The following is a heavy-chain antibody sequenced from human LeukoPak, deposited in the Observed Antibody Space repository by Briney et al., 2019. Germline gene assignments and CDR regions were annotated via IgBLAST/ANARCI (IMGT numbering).Heavy chain of an antibody. V-gene: IGHV3-9*01. J-gene: IGHJ3*02. CDR1: GFTFDDYA. CDR3: AKDTSGSYLRAFDI. D-gene: IGHD1-26*01. CDR2: TSWNSGSI. Sequence: PGRSLRLSCAASGFTFDDYAMHWVRQAPGKGLEWVSGTSWNSGSIGYADSVKGRFTISRDSAKNSLYLQMNSLRAEDTALYYCAKDTSGSYLRAFDIWGQGTMVTVSS.